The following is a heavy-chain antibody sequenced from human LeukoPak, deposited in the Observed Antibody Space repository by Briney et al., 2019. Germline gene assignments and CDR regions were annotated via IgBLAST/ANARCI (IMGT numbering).Heavy chain of an antibody. D-gene: IGHD2-15*01. CDR2: IYYSGST. V-gene: IGHV4-31*03. J-gene: IGHJ6*02. Sequence: SQTLSLTCTVSGGSISSGGYYWSWIRQHPGKGLEWIGYIYYSGSTHYKPSLKSRVTISLDTSKNQFSLRLTPVTAADTAVYYCARVGGSSYYYYGMDVWGQGTTVTVSS. CDR1: GGSISSGGYY. CDR3: ARVGGSSYYYYGMDV.